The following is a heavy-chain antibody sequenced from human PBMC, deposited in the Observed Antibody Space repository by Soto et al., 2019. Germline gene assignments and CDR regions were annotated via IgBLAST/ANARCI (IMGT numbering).Heavy chain of an antibody. Sequence: GASVKVSCKASGYTFTSYGISWVRQAPGQGLEWMGWISAYNGNTNYAQKLQGRVTMTTDTSTSTAYMELRSLRSDDTAVYYCARESSFGVVITQVYYFDYWGQGTLVTVSS. D-gene: IGHD3-3*01. CDR2: ISAYNGNT. V-gene: IGHV1-18*01. J-gene: IGHJ4*02. CDR1: GYTFTSYG. CDR3: ARESSFGVVITQVYYFDY.